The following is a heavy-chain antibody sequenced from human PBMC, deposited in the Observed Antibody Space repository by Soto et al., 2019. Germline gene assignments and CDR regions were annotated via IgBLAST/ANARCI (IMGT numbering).Heavy chain of an antibody. CDR1: GGTFSCYA. D-gene: IGHD6-13*01. J-gene: IGHJ6*02. Sequence: QVQLVQSGAEVKKPVSSVKVSCKASGGTFSCYAISWVRQAPGQGLEWMGRIIPILGIANYAQKFQGRVTITADKSTSTSYMELSSLRSEDTAVYYCARDKAVSSWSRHYYGMDVWGQGTTVTVSS. CDR2: IIPILGIA. V-gene: IGHV1-69*04. CDR3: ARDKAVSSWSRHYYGMDV.